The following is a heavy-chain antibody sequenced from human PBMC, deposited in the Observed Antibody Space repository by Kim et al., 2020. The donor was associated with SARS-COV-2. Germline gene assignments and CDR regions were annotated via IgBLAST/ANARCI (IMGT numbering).Heavy chain of an antibody. Sequence: SVKVSCKASGGTFSSYAISWVRQAPGQGLEWMGGIIPIFGTANYAQKFQGRVTITADESTSTAYMELSSLRSEDTAVYYCARGGDVVVPAATYTHYYYYGMDVWGQGTTVTVSS. CDR2: IIPIFGTA. CDR1: GGTFSSYA. J-gene: IGHJ6*02. V-gene: IGHV1-69*13. D-gene: IGHD2-2*01. CDR3: ARGGDVVVPAATYTHYYYYGMDV.